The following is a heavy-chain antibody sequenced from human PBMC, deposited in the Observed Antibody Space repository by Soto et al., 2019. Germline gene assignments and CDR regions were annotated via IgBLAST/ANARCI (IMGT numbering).Heavy chain of an antibody. D-gene: IGHD3-10*01. J-gene: IGHJ5*02. Sequence: SGPTLVKPTPTLTLPCTFSWFSLSPSGMCVSWIRQPPGKALEWLSRIDWGDDKYYSTFLKTRLTISKDTSKNQVVLTMTNMDPVDTATYYCARTHITMVRGVNWFDPWGQGTLVTVSS. V-gene: IGHV2-70*11. CDR2: IDWGDDK. CDR3: ARTHITMVRGVNWFDP. CDR1: WFSLSPSGMC.